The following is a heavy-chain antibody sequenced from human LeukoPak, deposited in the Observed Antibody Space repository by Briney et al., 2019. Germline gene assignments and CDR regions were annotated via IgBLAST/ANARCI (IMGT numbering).Heavy chain of an antibody. D-gene: IGHD3-10*01. Sequence: ASVKVSCKASGYTFTGYYMHWVRQAPGQGLEWMGWINPNSGGTNYAQKFQGWVTMTRDTSISTAYMELSRLRSDDTAVYYCARDRGVLLWYYLDYWGQGTLVTVSS. V-gene: IGHV1-2*04. CDR1: GYTFTGYY. J-gene: IGHJ4*02. CDR2: INPNSGGT. CDR3: ARDRGVLLWYYLDY.